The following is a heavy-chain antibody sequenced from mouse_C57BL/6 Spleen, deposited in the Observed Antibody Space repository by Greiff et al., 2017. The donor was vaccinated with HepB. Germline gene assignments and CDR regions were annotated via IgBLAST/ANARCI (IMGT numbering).Heavy chain of an antibody. D-gene: IGHD1-1*01. Sequence: EVKLVESEGGLVQPGSSMKLSCTASGFTFSDYYMAWVRQVPEKGLEWVANINYDGSSTYYLDSLKSRFIISRDNAKNILYLQMSRLNSEDTATYYGAREDYYYGSSSYYFDYWGQGTTLTVSS. V-gene: IGHV5-16*01. CDR2: INYDGSST. CDR1: GFTFSDYY. CDR3: AREDYYYGSSSYYFDY. J-gene: IGHJ2*01.